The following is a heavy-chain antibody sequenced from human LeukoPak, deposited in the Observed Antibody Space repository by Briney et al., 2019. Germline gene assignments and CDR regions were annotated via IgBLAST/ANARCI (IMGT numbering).Heavy chain of an antibody. D-gene: IGHD3-10*01. CDR2: IYASGTT. CDR1: GGSISSYY. Sequence: PSETLSLTCTVSGGSISSYYWSWIRQSAGKGLEWIGRIYASGTTRYNPSLNSRVTMSVDTSKNQFSLKLSSVTAADTAVYYCARGRSGTMVRRYNWFDPWGQGTLVTVSS. V-gene: IGHV4-4*07. CDR3: ARGRSGTMVRRYNWFDP. J-gene: IGHJ5*02.